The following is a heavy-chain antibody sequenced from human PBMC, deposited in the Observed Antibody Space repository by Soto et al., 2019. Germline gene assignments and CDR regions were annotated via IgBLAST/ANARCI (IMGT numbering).Heavy chain of an antibody. CDR3: ARGKPITMIVVVSNWYFDL. CDR1: GYNFTGYY. CDR2: INPNSGGT. Sequence: ASVKVSCKASGYNFTGYYMHWVRQAPGQGLEWMGWINPNSGGTNYAQKFQGRVTMTRDTSISTAYMELSRLRSDDTAVYYCARGKPITMIVVVSNWYFDLWGRGTLVTVSS. D-gene: IGHD3-22*01. V-gene: IGHV1-2*02. J-gene: IGHJ2*01.